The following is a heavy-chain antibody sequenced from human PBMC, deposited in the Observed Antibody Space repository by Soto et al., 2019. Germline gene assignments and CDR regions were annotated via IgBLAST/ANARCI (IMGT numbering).Heavy chain of an antibody. CDR1: GFTFSSYA. CDR3: AKDGASGSYPPYYYFGMDV. J-gene: IGHJ6*02. CDR2: ISGSAGNA. Sequence: PGGSLRLSCAASGFTFSSYAMSWVRQAPGKGLEWVSTISGSAGNAYYADSVKGRFSISRDNSKNTLRLQMNSLRADDTAVYYCAKDGASGSYPPYYYFGMDVWGQGTTVTV. D-gene: IGHD1-26*01. V-gene: IGHV3-23*01.